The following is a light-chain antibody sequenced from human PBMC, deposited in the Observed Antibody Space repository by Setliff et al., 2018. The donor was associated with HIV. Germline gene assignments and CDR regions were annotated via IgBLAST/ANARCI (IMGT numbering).Light chain of an antibody. CDR2: DVS. V-gene: IGLV2-11*01. CDR3: CSYTGSYTLGV. Sequence: QSALAQPRSVSGSPGQSVTISCTGTSSDVGGYNYVSWYQQHPGKAPKLMIYDVSKWPPGVPDRFSGSKSGNTASLTISGLQAGDEADYYCCSYTGSYTLGVFGTGTKVTVL. CDR1: SSDVGGYNY. J-gene: IGLJ1*01.